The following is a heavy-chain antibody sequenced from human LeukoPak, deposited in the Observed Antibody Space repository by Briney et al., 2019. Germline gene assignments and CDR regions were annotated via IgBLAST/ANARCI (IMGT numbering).Heavy chain of an antibody. CDR1: GFTFSSYE. Sequence: GGSLRLSCAASGFTFSSYEMNWVRQAPGKGLEWVSSISSSSSYIYYADSVKGRFTISRDNAKKSMYLEMNSLRAEDTAVYYCARPSNEGQWLVGQGVDYWGQGTLVTVSS. CDR3: ARPSNEGQWLVGQGVDY. D-gene: IGHD6-19*01. V-gene: IGHV3-21*01. CDR2: ISSSSSYI. J-gene: IGHJ4*02.